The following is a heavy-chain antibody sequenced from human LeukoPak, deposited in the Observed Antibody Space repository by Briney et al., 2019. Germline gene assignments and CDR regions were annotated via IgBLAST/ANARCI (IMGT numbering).Heavy chain of an antibody. V-gene: IGHV4-30-2*01. D-gene: IGHD6-13*01. J-gene: IGHJ4*02. CDR3: ARQTYSSSWYYFDY. CDR2: IYHSGST. CDR1: GGSISRGGYS. Sequence: ASQTLSLTCAVSGGSISRGGYSWSWMRQPPGKGLEWIGYIYHSGSTYYNPSLKSRVTISVDRSKNQFSLKLSSVTAADTAVYYCARQTYSSSWYYFDYWGQGTLVTAPS.